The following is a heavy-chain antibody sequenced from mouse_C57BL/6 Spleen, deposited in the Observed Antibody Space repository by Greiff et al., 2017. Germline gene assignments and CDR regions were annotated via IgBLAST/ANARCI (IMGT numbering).Heavy chain of an antibody. CDR2: FYPGSGSI. D-gene: IGHD3-2*02. CDR3: ARHGGRSGYVGYAMDY. J-gene: IGHJ4*01. Sequence: QVQLQQSGAELVKPGASVTLSCKASGYTFTEYTIHWVKQRSGQGLEWIGWFYPGSGSIKYNEKFKDKATLTADKSSSTVYMELSRLTAEDSAVYFCARHGGRSGYVGYAMDYWGQGTSVTVSS. CDR1: GYTFTEYT. V-gene: IGHV1-62-2*01.